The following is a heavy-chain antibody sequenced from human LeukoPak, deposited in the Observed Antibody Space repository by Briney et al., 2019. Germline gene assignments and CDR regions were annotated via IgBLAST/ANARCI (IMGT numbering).Heavy chain of an antibody. V-gene: IGHV3-21*01. Sequence: PGGSLRLSCAGSGFTFSNYSINWVRQAPGKGLEWVSSISPSSHYIYYADSVKGRFTISRDNAKNSLYLQMNSLRAEDTAVYYCARDQQWLVRGAFDIWGQGTMVTVSS. CDR1: GFTFSNYS. CDR3: ARDQQWLVRGAFDI. D-gene: IGHD6-19*01. CDR2: ISPSSHYI. J-gene: IGHJ3*02.